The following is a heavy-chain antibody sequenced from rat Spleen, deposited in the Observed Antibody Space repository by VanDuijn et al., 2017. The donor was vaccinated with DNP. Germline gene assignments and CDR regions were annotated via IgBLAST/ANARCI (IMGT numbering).Heavy chain of an antibody. D-gene: IGHD1-2*01. Sequence: EVQLVESGGGLVQPGRSLKLSCAASGFTFSDYNMAWVRQAPKKGLEWVATIIYDVKRTYYRDSVKGRFTISRDDAKSTLYLQMDSLRSEDTATYYCATHSYSSPMDAWGQGTSVTVSS. CDR2: IIYDVKRT. CDR1: GFTFSDYN. J-gene: IGHJ4*01. CDR3: ATHSYSSPMDA. V-gene: IGHV5S10*01.